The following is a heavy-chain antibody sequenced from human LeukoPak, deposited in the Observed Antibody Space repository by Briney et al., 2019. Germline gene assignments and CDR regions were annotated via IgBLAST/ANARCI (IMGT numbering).Heavy chain of an antibody. V-gene: IGHV5-51*01. CDR1: GYSFTNYW. Sequence: GESLKISCKGSGYSFTNYWIGWVRQMPGKGLEWMGIIYPGDSDTRYSPSFQGQVTISADKSISTAYLQWSSLKASDTAMYFCARRTGFECSGGSCYSHFDYWGQGTLVTVSS. J-gene: IGHJ4*02. CDR2: IYPGDSDT. CDR3: ARRTGFECSGGSCYSHFDY. D-gene: IGHD2-15*01.